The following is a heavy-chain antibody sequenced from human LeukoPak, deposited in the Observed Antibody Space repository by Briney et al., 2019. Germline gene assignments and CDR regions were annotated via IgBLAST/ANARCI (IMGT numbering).Heavy chain of an antibody. CDR3: ARGPSCGSGSRFDL. J-gene: IGHJ2*01. V-gene: IGHV4-31*03. Sequence: PSETLSLTCTVSGGSISSGGYYYSWIRQHPGKGLEWIGYIYYSGNTYYNPSLKSRFTISVDTSKNQFSLKLSFVTAADTAVYYCARGPSCGSGSRFDLWGRGTLVTVSS. CDR2: IYYSGNT. CDR1: GGSISSGGYY. D-gene: IGHD6-25*01.